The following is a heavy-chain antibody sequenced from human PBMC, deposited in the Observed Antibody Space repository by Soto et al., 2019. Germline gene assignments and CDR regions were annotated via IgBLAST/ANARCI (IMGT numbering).Heavy chain of an antibody. CDR1: GYSFTSYW. J-gene: IGHJ6*02. D-gene: IGHD3-22*01. CDR3: ARRRYYDSSGYYHYYYYGMDV. CDR2: IYPGDSDT. V-gene: IGHV5-51*01. Sequence: RKISCKGSGYSFTSYWIGWVRQMPGKGLEWMGIIYPGDSDTRYSPSFQGQVTISADKSISTAYLQWSSLKASDTAMYYCARRRYYDSSGYYHYYYYGMDVWGQGTTVTVSS.